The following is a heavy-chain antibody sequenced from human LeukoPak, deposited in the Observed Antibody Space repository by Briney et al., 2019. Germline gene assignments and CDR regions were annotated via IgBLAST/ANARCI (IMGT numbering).Heavy chain of an antibody. CDR2: IIPILGIA. CDR3: ASQTYYYDSSGYF. Sequence: ASVKVSCKASGGTFSSYAISWVRQAPGQGLEWMGRIIPILGIANYAQKFQGRVTITADKSTSTAYMELGSLRSEDTAVYYCASQTYYYDSSGYFWGQGTLVTVSS. J-gene: IGHJ4*02. D-gene: IGHD3-22*01. CDR1: GGTFSSYA. V-gene: IGHV1-69*04.